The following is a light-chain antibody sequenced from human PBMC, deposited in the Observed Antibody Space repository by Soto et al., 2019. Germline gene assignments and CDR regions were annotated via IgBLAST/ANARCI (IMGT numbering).Light chain of an antibody. CDR1: RDITDNW. CDR3: QQGTTFPLS. Sequence: DIPMTQSPSSVSASVGDRVTITCRASRDITDNWLAWYQQKPGKAPKILIFPASTLQSGVPSRFSGSGSGTDFSLTISSLQPEDVASYYCQQGTTFPLSFGGGTRVDLK. CDR2: PAS. J-gene: IGKJ4*01. V-gene: IGKV1-12*01.